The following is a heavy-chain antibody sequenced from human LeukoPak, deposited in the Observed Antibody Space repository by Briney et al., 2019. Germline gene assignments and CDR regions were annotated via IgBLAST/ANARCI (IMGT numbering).Heavy chain of an antibody. Sequence: GASVKVSCKASGYTFTSYGISWVRQAPGQGLEWVGWISAYNGNTNYAQKLRGRVTMTTDTSTSTAYMELRSLRSDDTAVYYCARAGITGTPLGEDYWGQGTLVTVSS. J-gene: IGHJ4*02. CDR2: ISAYNGNT. V-gene: IGHV1-18*01. D-gene: IGHD1-7*01. CDR1: GYTFTSYG. CDR3: ARAGITGTPLGEDY.